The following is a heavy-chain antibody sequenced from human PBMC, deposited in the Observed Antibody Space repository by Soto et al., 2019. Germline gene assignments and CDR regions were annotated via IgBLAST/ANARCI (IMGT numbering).Heavy chain of an antibody. Sequence: VQLVESGGGVVQPGRSLRLSCAASGFTISTYGMHWVRQAPGKGLAWVAVISYDGSNKYYADSVQGRFTISRDNSKNTLYLQMNSLRAEDTAVFYCARDPDTYYDYIWGSYPDRWGQGTLVTVSS. J-gene: IGHJ5*02. CDR2: ISYDGSNK. V-gene: IGHV3-30*03. CDR1: GFTISTYG. D-gene: IGHD3-16*02. CDR3: ARDPDTYYDYIWGSYPDR.